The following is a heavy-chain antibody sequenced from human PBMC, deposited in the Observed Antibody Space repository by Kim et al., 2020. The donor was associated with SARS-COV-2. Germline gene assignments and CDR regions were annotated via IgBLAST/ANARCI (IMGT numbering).Heavy chain of an antibody. V-gene: IGHV3-7*01. Sequence: GGSLRLSCAASGFTFSSYWMSWVRQAPGKGLEWVANIKQDGSGKYYVDTVKGRFTISRDNAKNSLYLQMNSLRAEDTAVYYCASARITMIVGWHMDVGGQGNRHTVSS. CDR2: IKQDGSGK. J-gene: IGHJ6*02. D-gene: IGHD3-22*01. CDR3: ASARITMIVGWHMDV. CDR1: GFTFSSYW.